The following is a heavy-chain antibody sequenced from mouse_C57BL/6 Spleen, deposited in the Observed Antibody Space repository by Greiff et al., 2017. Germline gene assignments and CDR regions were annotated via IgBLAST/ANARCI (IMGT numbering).Heavy chain of an antibody. V-gene: IGHV3-6*01. CDR3: AIWSYAMDY. Sequence: EVQLQESGPGLVKPSQSPSLTCSVTGYSITSGYHRNWIRQFPGNKLEWMDYISYDSSNYYTPSLKNRIPITRDTSQNQFFLKLKSLTTEDTATYYCAIWSYAMDYWGQGTSGTVSS. J-gene: IGHJ4*01. CDR2: ISYDSSN. CDR1: GYSITSGYH. D-gene: IGHD1-1*02.